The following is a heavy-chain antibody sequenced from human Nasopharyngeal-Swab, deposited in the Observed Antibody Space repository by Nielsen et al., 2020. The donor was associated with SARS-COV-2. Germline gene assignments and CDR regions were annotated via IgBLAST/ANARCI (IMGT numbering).Heavy chain of an antibody. CDR3: ARVPLWTHDAFDI. CDR2: IYYSGST. J-gene: IGHJ3*02. Sequence: SETLSLTCTVSGGSISSSSYYWGWIRQPPGKGLEWIGSIYYSGSTYYNPSLKSRVTISVDTSKNQFSLKLSSVTAADTAVYYCARVPLWTHDAFDIWGQGTMVTVSS. V-gene: IGHV4-39*01. D-gene: IGHD1-1*01. CDR1: GGSISSSSYY.